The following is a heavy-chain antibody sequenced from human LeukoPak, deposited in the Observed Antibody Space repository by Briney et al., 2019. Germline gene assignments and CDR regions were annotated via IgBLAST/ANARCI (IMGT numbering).Heavy chain of an antibody. Sequence: PSETLSLTCTVSGGSISSGSYYLSWIRQPAGKGLEWIGRIYTSGSTYYNPSLKSRVTISVDTSKNQFSLKLSSVTAADTAVYYCARDAREYDYVWGSYRSNWFDPWGQGTLVTVSS. J-gene: IGHJ5*02. CDR1: GGSISSGSYY. CDR3: ARDAREYDYVWGSYRSNWFDP. CDR2: IYTSGST. V-gene: IGHV4-61*02. D-gene: IGHD3-16*02.